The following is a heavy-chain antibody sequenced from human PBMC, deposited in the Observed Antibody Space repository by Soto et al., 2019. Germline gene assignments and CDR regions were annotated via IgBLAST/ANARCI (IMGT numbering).Heavy chain of an antibody. CDR1: GYTFTRHY. D-gene: IGHD6-13*01. Sequence: QMQLVQSGAEVKKPGASVKVSCKASGYTFTRHYIHWVRQAPGQGLEWMGIINSSGGHTYYAQKFLGRVALISDRSTSTVYMELSSLRSEVTGVYYCARDLLAAGSDALDIWGQGTMVTVSS. CDR2: INSSGGHT. V-gene: IGHV1-46*01. CDR3: ARDLLAAGSDALDI. J-gene: IGHJ3*02.